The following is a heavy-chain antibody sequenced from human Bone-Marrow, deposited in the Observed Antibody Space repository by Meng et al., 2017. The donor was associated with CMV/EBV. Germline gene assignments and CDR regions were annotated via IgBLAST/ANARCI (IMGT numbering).Heavy chain of an antibody. CDR1: FIFNNYW. CDR3: ARSTYYDFRSGYPLLDY. V-gene: IGHV3-74*01. Sequence: FIFNNYWMHWVRQAPGKGLVWVSRINSDGTRTNYVDSVQGRFTVSRDNAKSTLYLQMNSLRAEDTAVYYCARSTYYDFRSGYPLLDYWGQGMLVTVSS. CDR2: INSDGTRT. J-gene: IGHJ4*02. D-gene: IGHD3-3*01.